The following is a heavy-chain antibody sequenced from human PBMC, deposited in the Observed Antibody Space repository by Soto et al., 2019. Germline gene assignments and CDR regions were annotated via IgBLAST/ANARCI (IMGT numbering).Heavy chain of an antibody. Sequence: QVQLVESGGGVVQPGRSLRLSCAASGFTFSSYGMHWVRQAPGKGLEWVAVIWYNGSNKYYADSVKGRFTISRDNSKNTLYLQMNSLRAEDTAVYYCARGPSYYYDSSVGFDPWGQGTLVTVSS. J-gene: IGHJ5*02. CDR2: IWYNGSNK. D-gene: IGHD3-22*01. CDR3: ARGPSYYYDSSVGFDP. V-gene: IGHV3-33*01. CDR1: GFTFSSYG.